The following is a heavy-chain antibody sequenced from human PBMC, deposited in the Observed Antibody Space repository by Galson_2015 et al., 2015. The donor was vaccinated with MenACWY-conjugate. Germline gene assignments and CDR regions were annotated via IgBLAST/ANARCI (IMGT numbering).Heavy chain of an antibody. CDR3: AKHEGDSNYGSGNSFDN. J-gene: IGHJ4*02. CDR1: GFTFSRYA. Sequence: SLRLSCAASGFTFSRYAMTWVRQAPGKGLEWVSAISGSGGSTFYADSVKGRFTISRDSSKNTVYLRMNSLRAEDTALYYCAKHEGDSNYGSGNSFDNWGQGTLVTVSS. D-gene: IGHD3-10*01. CDR2: ISGSGGST. V-gene: IGHV3-23*01.